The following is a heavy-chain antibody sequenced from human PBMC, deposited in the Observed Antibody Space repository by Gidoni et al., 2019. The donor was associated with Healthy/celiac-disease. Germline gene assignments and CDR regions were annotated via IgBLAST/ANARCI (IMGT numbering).Heavy chain of an antibody. Sequence: QVQLVESGGGLVKPGGSLRLSCAASGFTFSDCYMSWIRQAPGKGLGWGSYISSSGSTKYYADSVKGRFTISRDNAKNSLYLQMNSLRAEDTAVYYCARRSYSSDAFDIWGQGTMVTVSS. J-gene: IGHJ3*02. CDR2: ISSSGSTK. CDR1: GFTFSDCY. V-gene: IGHV3-11*01. D-gene: IGHD6-13*01. CDR3: ARRSYSSDAFDI.